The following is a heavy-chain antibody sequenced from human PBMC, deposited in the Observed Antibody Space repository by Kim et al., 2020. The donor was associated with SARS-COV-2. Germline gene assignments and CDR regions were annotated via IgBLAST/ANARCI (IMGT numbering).Heavy chain of an antibody. CDR3: ARDRYYDILTGYVSWFDP. D-gene: IGHD3-9*01. V-gene: IGHV1-3*01. CDR2: INAGNGNT. J-gene: IGHJ5*02. Sequence: ASVKVSCKASGYTFTSYAIHWVRQAPGQRLEWMGWINAGNGNTKYSQKVQGRVTITRDTSASTAYMELSSLRSEDTAVYYCARDRYYDILTGYVSWFDPWGQGTLVTVSS. CDR1: GYTFTSYA.